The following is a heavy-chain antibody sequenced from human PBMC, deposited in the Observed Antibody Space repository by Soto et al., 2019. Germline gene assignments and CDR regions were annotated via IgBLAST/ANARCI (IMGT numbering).Heavy chain of an antibody. CDR3: ARDPGDYDYVWGSYRHPTPYGMDV. D-gene: IGHD3-16*02. CDR2: IIPIFGTA. V-gene: IGHV1-69*01. J-gene: IGHJ6*02. CDR1: GGTFSSYA. Sequence: QVQLVQSGAEVKKPGSSVKVSCKASGGTFSSYAISWVRQAPGQGLEWMGGIIPIFGTANYAQKFQGRVTITADESTSTAYRELSSLRSEDTAVYYCARDPGDYDYVWGSYRHPTPYGMDVWGQGTTVTVSS.